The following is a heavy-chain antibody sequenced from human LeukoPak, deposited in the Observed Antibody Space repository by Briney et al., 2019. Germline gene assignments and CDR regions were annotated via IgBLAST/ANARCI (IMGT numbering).Heavy chain of an antibody. V-gene: IGHV3-53*01. CDR2: IYSGGST. D-gene: IGHD1-26*01. CDR1: GFTFSSYS. CDR3: ATSKYSGSY. Sequence: PGGSLRLSCAASGFTFSSYSMNWVRQAPGKGLEWVSVIYSGGSTYYGASVKGRFTISRDNSKNTLNLQMNSLRAEDTAVYYCATSKYSGSYWGQGTLVTVSS. J-gene: IGHJ4*02.